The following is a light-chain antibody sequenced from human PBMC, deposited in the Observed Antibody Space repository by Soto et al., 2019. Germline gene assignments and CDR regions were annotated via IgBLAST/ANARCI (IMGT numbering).Light chain of an antibody. V-gene: IGKV1-5*03. CDR2: KAS. CDR1: QSIRSY. CDR3: QQYNSYWT. J-gene: IGKJ1*01. Sequence: DIQMTQSPSSLSASVGDRVTITCRASQSIRSYLNWYQQKPGKAPKVLIYKASSLESGVPSRFSGSGSGTEFTLTISSLQPDDFATYYCQQYNSYWTFGQGTKV.